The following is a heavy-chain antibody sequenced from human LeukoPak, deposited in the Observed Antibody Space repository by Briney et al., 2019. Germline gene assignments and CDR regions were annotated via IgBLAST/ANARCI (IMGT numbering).Heavy chain of an antibody. J-gene: IGHJ4*02. V-gene: IGHV4-59*08. CDR3: ARFSQYYDSPTHYLDY. Sequence: SETLSLTCTVSGGSINNYYWSWVRQPPGAGLEWLAYIYYTGSTNYNPSLKTRLTISVDTSKNQFSLRLNSVTAADTAVYYRARFSQYYDSPTHYLDYWGQGILVTVSS. D-gene: IGHD2/OR15-2a*01. CDR2: IYYTGST. CDR1: GGSINNYY.